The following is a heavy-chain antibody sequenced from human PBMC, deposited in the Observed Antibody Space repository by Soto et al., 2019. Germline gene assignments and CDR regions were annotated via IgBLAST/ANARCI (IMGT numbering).Heavy chain of an antibody. J-gene: IGHJ6*02. D-gene: IGHD2-2*01. CDR3: ARSGRVVPAAIRYYGMDV. Sequence: PSETLSLACAVYGGSFSGYYWTWIRQPPGKGLEWLGEINHSGYTNYNPSLKSRVTISVDTSKNQFSLRLNSVTAADTAVYYCARSGRVVPAAIRYYGMDVWGQGTTVTVSS. V-gene: IGHV4-34*01. CDR2: INHSGYT. CDR1: GGSFSGYY.